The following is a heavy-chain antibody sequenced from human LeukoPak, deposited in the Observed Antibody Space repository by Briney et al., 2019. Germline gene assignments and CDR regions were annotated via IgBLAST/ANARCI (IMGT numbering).Heavy chain of an antibody. D-gene: IGHD3-9*01. Sequence: SVKVSCKASGGTFSSYAISWVRQAPGQGLEWMGGIIPIFGTVNYAQKFQGRVTITADESTSTAYMELSSLRSEDTAVYYCARGNLERTYYDILTGTYGMDVWGKGTTVTVSS. CDR3: ARGNLERTYYDILTGTYGMDV. V-gene: IGHV1-69*01. CDR2: IIPIFGTV. CDR1: GGTFSSYA. J-gene: IGHJ6*04.